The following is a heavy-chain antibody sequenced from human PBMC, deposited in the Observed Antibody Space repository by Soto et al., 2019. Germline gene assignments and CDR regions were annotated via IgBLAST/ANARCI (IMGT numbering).Heavy chain of an antibody. Sequence: PSETLSLTCTVSGGSGSSGSYYRSWFRQTPGKGLEWIGYIYYSGSTNYNPSLKSRVTVSVDASKNQFSLKLSSVTAADKAVYYCARMVDFWSGHLTTLPSYSDYRGQGTMGTVSS. D-gene: IGHD3-3*01. J-gene: IGHJ4*02. CDR2: IYYSGST. CDR3: ARMVDFWSGHLTTLPSYSDY. V-gene: IGHV4-61*01. CDR1: GGSGSSGSYY.